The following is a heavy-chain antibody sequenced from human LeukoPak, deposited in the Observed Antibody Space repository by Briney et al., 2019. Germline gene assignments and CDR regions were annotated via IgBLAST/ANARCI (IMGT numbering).Heavy chain of an antibody. Sequence: GGSLRLSCAASGFSFSSTWMHWVRQAPGRGLEWVSLINNDATSKTYADSVKGRFTISRDNAKNTVYLQMDSLRDEDTAVYYCAKDPNYYDSSGYSNYFDYWGQGTLVTVSS. CDR1: GFSFSSTW. D-gene: IGHD3-22*01. CDR2: INNDATSK. J-gene: IGHJ4*02. CDR3: AKDPNYYDSSGYSNYFDY. V-gene: IGHV3-74*01.